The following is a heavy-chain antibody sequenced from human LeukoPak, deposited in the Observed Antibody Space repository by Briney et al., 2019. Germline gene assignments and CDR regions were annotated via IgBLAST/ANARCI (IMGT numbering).Heavy chain of an antibody. CDR3: ARLREIPVFGVVTKSTSYFDY. CDR2: VRYDSSNK. D-gene: IGHD3-3*01. J-gene: IGHJ4*02. V-gene: IGHV3-30*02. Sequence: GGSLRLSCAASGFTFSGYGMHWVRQAPGKGLEWVAFVRYDSSNKYYADSVKGRFTVSRDNSKNMLYLQMNSLRAEDTAVYYCARLREIPVFGVVTKSTSYFDYWGQGTLVTVSS. CDR1: GFTFSGYG.